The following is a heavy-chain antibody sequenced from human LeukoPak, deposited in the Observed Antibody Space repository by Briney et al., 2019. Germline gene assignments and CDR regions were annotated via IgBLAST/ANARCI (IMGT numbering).Heavy chain of an antibody. CDR3: AKQGYGDYGFDWFDL. CDR1: GGSFSGYY. Sequence: PSETLSLTCAVYGGSFSGYYWSWIRQPPGKGLEWIGEINHSGSTNYNPSLKSRVTISVDTSKNQFSLKLSSVTAADTAVYYCAKQGYGDYGFDWFDLWGQGTLVTVSS. V-gene: IGHV4-34*01. CDR2: INHSGST. D-gene: IGHD4-17*01. J-gene: IGHJ5*02.